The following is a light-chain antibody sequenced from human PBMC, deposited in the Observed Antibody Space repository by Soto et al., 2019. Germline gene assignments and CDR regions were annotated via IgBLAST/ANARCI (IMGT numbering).Light chain of an antibody. CDR1: QSVSSSY. CDR3: HQYGSSRT. V-gene: IGKV3-20*01. CDR2: DAS. J-gene: IGKJ1*01. Sequence: EIVLTQSPGTLSLSPGERATLSCRASQSVSSSYLAWYQQKPGQAPRLLIYDASSRATGIPGRFSGSGSGKDFTLTISRLEPEDFAVYYCHQYGSSRTFGQGTKVEIK.